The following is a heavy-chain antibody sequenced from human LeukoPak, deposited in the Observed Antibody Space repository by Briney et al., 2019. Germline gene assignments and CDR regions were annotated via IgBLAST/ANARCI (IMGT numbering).Heavy chain of an antibody. V-gene: IGHV4-34*01. CDR3: ARGNIAVAGTYYYYYYGMDV. CDR2: INHSGST. CDR1: GGSFSGYY. D-gene: IGHD6-19*01. Sequence: NPSETLSLTCAVYGGSFSGYYWSWIRQPPGKGLEWIGEINHSGSTNYNPSLKSRVTISVDTSKNQFSLKLSSVTAADTAVYYCARGNIAVAGTYYYYYYGMDVWGQGTTVTVSS. J-gene: IGHJ6*02.